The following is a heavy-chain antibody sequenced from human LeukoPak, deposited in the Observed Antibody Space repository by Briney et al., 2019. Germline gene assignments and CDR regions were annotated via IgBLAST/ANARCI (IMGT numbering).Heavy chain of an antibody. J-gene: IGHJ6*03. CDR3: ARGLSEWLRWNYYYYYMDV. V-gene: IGHV4-39*07. CDR2: IYYSGST. CDR1: GGCISSSSYY. D-gene: IGHD5-12*01. Sequence: SETLSLTCTVSGGCISSSSYYWGWIRQPPGKGLEWIGSIYYSGSTYYNPSLKSRVTISVDTSKNQFSLKLSSVTAADTAVYYCARGLSEWLRWNYYYYYMDVWGKGTTVTVSS.